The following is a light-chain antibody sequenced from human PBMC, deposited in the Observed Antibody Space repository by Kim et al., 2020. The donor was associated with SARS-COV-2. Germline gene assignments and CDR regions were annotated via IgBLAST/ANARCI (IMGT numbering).Light chain of an antibody. J-gene: IGLJ3*02. V-gene: IGLV3-1*01. CDR1: KLGDKY. CDR2: QDS. CDR3: QAWDSSTRV. Sequence: SYELTQPPSVSVSPGQTASITCSGDKLGDKYACWYQQKPGQSPVLVIYQDSKRPSGIPERFSGSNSGNTATLTISGTQAMVEADYYCQAWDSSTRVFGGGTQLSVL.